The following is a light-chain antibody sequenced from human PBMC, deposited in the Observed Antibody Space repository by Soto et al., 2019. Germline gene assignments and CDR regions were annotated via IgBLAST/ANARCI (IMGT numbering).Light chain of an antibody. CDR2: GAS. Sequence: DIQMTQSPSTLSASVRDRVTTTCPASQSISTWLAWYQQKPGKAPKVLIYGASSLESGVPSRFSGSGSGTEFTLTISSLQPDDFATYYCQQYKNYLTFGPGTKVDIK. CDR3: QQYKNYLT. J-gene: IGKJ3*01. V-gene: IGKV1-5*01. CDR1: QSISTW.